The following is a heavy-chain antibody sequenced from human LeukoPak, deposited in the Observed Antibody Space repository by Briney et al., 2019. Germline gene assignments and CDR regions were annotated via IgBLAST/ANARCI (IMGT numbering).Heavy chain of an antibody. J-gene: IGHJ4*02. CDR2: IYTSGST. D-gene: IGHD2-2*02. CDR3: ARSLGLYCSSTSCYTFDY. V-gene: IGHV4-61*02. Sequence: SETLSLTCTVSGGSISSGSYYWSWIRQPAGKGLEWIGRIYTSGSTNYNPSLKSRVTISVDTPKNQFSLKLSSVTAADTAVYYCARSLGLYCSSTSCYTFDYWGQGTLVTVSP. CDR1: GGSISSGSYY.